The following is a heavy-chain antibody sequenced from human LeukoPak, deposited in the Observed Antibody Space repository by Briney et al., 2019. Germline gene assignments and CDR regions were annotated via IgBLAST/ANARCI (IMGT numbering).Heavy chain of an antibody. Sequence: PGGSLRLSCAASGFTFSSYAMNWVRQAPGKGLEWVSTISGSGGITYYADSVKGRFTISRDNSKNTLCLQMNSLRAEDTAIYYCAKVVYDFWSGYDYWGQGTLVTVSS. V-gene: IGHV3-23*01. D-gene: IGHD3-3*01. CDR3: AKVVYDFWSGYDY. J-gene: IGHJ4*02. CDR1: GFTFSSYA. CDR2: ISGSGGIT.